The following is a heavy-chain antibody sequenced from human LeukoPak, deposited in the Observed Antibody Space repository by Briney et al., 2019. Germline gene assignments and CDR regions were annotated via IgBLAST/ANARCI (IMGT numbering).Heavy chain of an antibody. CDR1: GGTFSSYA. J-gene: IGHJ3*02. CDR3: ARELGIAVAGIKDDAFDI. Sequence: ASVKVSCKASGGTFSSYAISWVQQAPGQGLEWMGGIIPIFGTANYAQKFQGRVTITADKSTSTAYMELSSLRSEDTAVYYCARELGIAVAGIKDDAFDIWGQGTMITVSS. V-gene: IGHV1-69*06. CDR2: IIPIFGTA. D-gene: IGHD6-19*01.